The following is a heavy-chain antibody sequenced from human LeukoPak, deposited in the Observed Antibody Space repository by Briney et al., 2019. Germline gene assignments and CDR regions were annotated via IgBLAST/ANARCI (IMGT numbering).Heavy chain of an antibody. CDR1: GGSFSGYY. CDR2: INHSGST. D-gene: IGHD1-1*01. V-gene: IGHV4-34*01. CDR3: ARRDTNDYYFAY. Sequence: KTSETLSLTCAVYGGSFSGYYWSWIRLPPGKGLEWIGEINHSGSTNYNPSLKSRVTISVDTSKNQFSLKLSSVTAADTAVYYCARRDTNDYYFAYWGQGTLVTVSS. J-gene: IGHJ4*02.